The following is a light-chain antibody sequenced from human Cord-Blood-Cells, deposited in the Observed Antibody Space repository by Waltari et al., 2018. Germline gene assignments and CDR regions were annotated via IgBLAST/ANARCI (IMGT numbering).Light chain of an antibody. CDR1: QSVSSSY. Sequence: EIVLTQSPGTLSLSPGERATLSCRASQSVSSSYLAWYQQRPGQAPRLLIYGASSRATGIPDRFSGSGSGTDFTLTISRLGPEEFAVYYCQQYGSSPPYTFGQGTKLEIK. V-gene: IGKV3-20*01. CDR2: GAS. J-gene: IGKJ2*01. CDR3: QQYGSSPPYT.